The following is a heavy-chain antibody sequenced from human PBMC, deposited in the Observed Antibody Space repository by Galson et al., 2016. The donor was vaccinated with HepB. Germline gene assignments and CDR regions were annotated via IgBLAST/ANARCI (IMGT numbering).Heavy chain of an antibody. V-gene: IGHV4-31*11. CDR3: TKDPVSGSYVPTWFQY. CDR2: IHYIGTT. Sequence: TLSLTCDVSGTSVSSGGSYWTWIRQPPGKGLEWIGNIHYIGTTKYNASLKSRLTISIDTSKNEVSLELTSVTAADTAVYFCTKDPVSGSYVPTWFQYWGQGTLVTVSS. D-gene: IGHD1-26*01. CDR1: GTSVSSGGSY. J-gene: IGHJ4*02.